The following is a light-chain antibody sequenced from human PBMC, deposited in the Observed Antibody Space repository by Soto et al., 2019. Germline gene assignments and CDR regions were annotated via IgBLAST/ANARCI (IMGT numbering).Light chain of an antibody. J-gene: IGKJ4*01. V-gene: IGKV3-20*01. Sequence: EIVLTQSPSTLSLSPGETATLSCRASQSTSLAWYQQKRGQAPRLLIYGPSNRATGIPDRFSGSGSETDFTLTISRLEPEDYAVYYCQQYGRFPLTFGGGTKVEIK. CDR1: QSTS. CDR2: GPS. CDR3: QQYGRFPLT.